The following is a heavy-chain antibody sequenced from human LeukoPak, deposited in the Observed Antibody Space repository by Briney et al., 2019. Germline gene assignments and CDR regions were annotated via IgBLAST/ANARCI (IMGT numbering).Heavy chain of an antibody. J-gene: IGHJ4*02. CDR3: ASCTEIREPDY. CDR1: GFTFSDHD. V-gene: IGHV3-11*06. Sequence: GSLRLSCAASGFTFSDHDMSWIRQAPGKGLEWLAYISRSSSDINYADSVKGGFTISRDNAKISLSLHMNSLRVEDTAVYYGASCTEIREPDYWGQGTLVSVS. D-gene: IGHD1-26*01. CDR2: ISRSSSDI.